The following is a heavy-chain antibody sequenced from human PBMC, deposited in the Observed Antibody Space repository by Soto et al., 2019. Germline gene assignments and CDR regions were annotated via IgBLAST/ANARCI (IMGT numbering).Heavy chain of an antibody. V-gene: IGHV4-34*01. CDR1: GGSFSGYY. D-gene: IGHD6-13*01. CDR3: ARGEGIAAAGTYHY. Sequence: SETLSLTCAVYGGSFSGYYWSWIRQPPGKGLEWIGEINHSGSTNYNPSLKSRVTISVDTSKNQFSLKLSSVTATDTAVYYCARGEGIAAAGTYHYWGQGTLVTVSS. J-gene: IGHJ4*02. CDR2: INHSGST.